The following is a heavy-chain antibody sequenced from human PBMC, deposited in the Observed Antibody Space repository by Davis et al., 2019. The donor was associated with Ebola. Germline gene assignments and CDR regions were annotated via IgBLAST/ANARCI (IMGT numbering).Heavy chain of an antibody. D-gene: IGHD2-15*01. V-gene: IGHV1-69*06. CDR2: IIPIFGTA. CDR3: ARDRCSGGSCNLGGTPPDY. CDR1: GGTFSSYA. Sequence: AASVKVSCKASGGTFSSYAISWVRQAPGQGLEWMGGIIPIFGTANYAQKFQGRVTITADKSTSTAYMELSSLRSEDTAVYYCARDRCSGGSCNLGGTPPDYWGQGTLVTVSS. J-gene: IGHJ4*02.